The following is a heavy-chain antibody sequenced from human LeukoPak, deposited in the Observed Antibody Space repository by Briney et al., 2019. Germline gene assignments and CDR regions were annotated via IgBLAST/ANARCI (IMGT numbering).Heavy chain of an antibody. Sequence: SETLSLTCTVSGGSISSYYWSWIRQPAGKGLEWIGRIYTSGSTNYNPSLKSRVTMSVDTSKNQFSLKLSSVTAADTAVYYCARLRFLEWLSNFHWYFDLWGRGTLVTVSS. D-gene: IGHD3-3*01. J-gene: IGHJ2*01. CDR2: IYTSGST. CDR1: GGSISSYY. CDR3: ARLRFLEWLSNFHWYFDL. V-gene: IGHV4-4*07.